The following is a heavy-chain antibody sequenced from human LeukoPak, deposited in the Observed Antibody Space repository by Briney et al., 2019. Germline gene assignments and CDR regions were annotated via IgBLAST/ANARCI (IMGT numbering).Heavy chain of an antibody. Sequence: ASETLSLTCTVSGGSISSSSYYWGWVRQPPGKGLEWIGKIYYSGSTYCNPSLKSRVTISVDTSKNQFSLKLSSVTAADTAVYYCAKYASGSLVVWGRGTLVTVSS. D-gene: IGHD3-10*01. CDR2: IYYSGST. V-gene: IGHV4-39*01. J-gene: IGHJ4*02. CDR3: AKYASGSLVV. CDR1: GGSISSSSYY.